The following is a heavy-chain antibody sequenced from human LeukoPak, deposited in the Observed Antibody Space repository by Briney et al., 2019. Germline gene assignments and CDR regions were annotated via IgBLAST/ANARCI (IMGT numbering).Heavy chain of an antibody. Sequence: GGSLRLSCAASGRTFTNYGMHWVRQAPGKGLEWLTFIRYDGTTKYYADSIKGRFTISKDNSKNTLYLQMNSLKAEDTAVYYCARDGAGTAAFDYWGQGTLVTVSS. V-gene: IGHV3-30*02. D-gene: IGHD6-13*01. J-gene: IGHJ4*02. CDR2: IRYDGTTK. CDR3: ARDGAGTAAFDY. CDR1: GRTFTNYG.